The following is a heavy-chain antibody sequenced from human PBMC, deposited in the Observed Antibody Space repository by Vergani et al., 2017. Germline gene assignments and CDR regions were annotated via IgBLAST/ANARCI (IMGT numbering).Heavy chain of an antibody. Sequence: EVQLVESGGGLVKPGGSLRLSCAASGFTFSSYSMNWVRQAPGTGLEWVSSISSSSSYIYYADSVKGRFTISRDNAKNSLYLQMNSLRAEDTAVSYCARDRIKPYSSSWYVWADQSHYYYGMDVWGQGTTVTVSS. CDR1: GFTFSSYS. D-gene: IGHD6-13*01. CDR2: ISSSSSYI. V-gene: IGHV3-21*01. J-gene: IGHJ6*02. CDR3: ARDRIKPYSSSWYVWADQSHYYYGMDV.